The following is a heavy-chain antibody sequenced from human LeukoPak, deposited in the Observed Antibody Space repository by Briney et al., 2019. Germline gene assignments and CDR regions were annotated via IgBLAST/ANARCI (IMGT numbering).Heavy chain of an antibody. CDR2: IYTSGST. CDR3: ARGFLLFDY. CDR1: GGSISSSSYY. V-gene: IGHV4-61*02. J-gene: IGHJ4*02. D-gene: IGHD2/OR15-2a*01. Sequence: SETLSLTCTVSGGSISSSSYYWSWIRQPAGKGLEWIGRIYTSGSTNYNPSLKSRVTISVDTSKNQFSLKLSSVTAADTAVYYCARGFLLFDYWGQGTLVTVSS.